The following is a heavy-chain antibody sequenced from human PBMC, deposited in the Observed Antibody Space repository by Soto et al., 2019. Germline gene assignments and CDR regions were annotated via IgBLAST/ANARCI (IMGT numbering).Heavy chain of an antibody. Sequence: ASVKVSCTASGYTFTSYYMHWVRQAPGQGLEWMGIINPSGGSTSYAQKFQGRVTMTRDTSTSTVYMELSSLRSEDTAVYYCARDVRAMVNAFDIWGQGTMVTVS. D-gene: IGHD5-18*01. CDR3: ARDVRAMVNAFDI. CDR1: GYTFTSYY. J-gene: IGHJ3*02. CDR2: INPSGGST. V-gene: IGHV1-46*01.